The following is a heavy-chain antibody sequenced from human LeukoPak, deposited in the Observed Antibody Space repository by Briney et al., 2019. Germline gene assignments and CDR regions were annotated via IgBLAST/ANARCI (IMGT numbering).Heavy chain of an antibody. V-gene: IGHV3-23*01. J-gene: IGHJ6*02. CDR2: ISGTSANT. CDR1: GFTFSNYA. Sequence: GGSLRLSCSVSGFTFSNYAMTWARQAPGKGLEWVSSISGTSANTYYADSVKGRFTISRDNSKNTLYLQMNSLRAEDTAVYYCAKGDGDDVYYYYYGMDVWGQGTTVTVSS. D-gene: IGHD4-17*01. CDR3: AKGDGDDVYYYYYGMDV.